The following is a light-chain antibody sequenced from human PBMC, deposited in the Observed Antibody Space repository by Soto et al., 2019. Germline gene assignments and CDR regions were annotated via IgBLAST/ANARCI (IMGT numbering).Light chain of an antibody. J-gene: IGLJ2*01. CDR1: SSNIGAGYD. CDR3: QSYDSSLSGPV. Sequence: QSVLTQPPSVSGAPGQRVTISCTGSSSNIGAGYDVHCYQEFPGTAPKLLIYGNNNRPSGVPDRVSGSKSGTSASLAITGLQAEDEADYYCQSYDSSLSGPVFGGGTKVTVL. CDR2: GNN. V-gene: IGLV1-40*01.